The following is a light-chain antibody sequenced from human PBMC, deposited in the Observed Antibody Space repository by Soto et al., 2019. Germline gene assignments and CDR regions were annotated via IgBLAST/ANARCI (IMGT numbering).Light chain of an antibody. J-gene: IGLJ1*01. Sequence: QSVLTQPASVSGSPGQSITISCTGTSSDVGAYNSVSWYQQHPGKAPKLIIYDVSTRPSGISDRFSGSKSGNTASLTISGLQAEDESDYYCSSYTTSVTYVFGTGTKVTVL. CDR1: SSDVGAYNS. V-gene: IGLV2-14*01. CDR3: SSYTTSVTYV. CDR2: DVS.